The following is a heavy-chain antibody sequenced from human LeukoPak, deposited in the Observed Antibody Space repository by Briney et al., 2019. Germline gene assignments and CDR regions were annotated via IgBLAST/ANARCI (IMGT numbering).Heavy chain of an antibody. Sequence: ASVTVSCKVSGYTLTELSMHWVRQAPGKGLEWMGGFDPEDGETIYAQKFQGRVTMTEDTSTDTAYMELSSLRSEDTAVYYCATRLHSGYDFYFDYWGQGTLVTVSS. CDR2: FDPEDGET. CDR3: ATRLHSGYDFYFDY. J-gene: IGHJ4*02. V-gene: IGHV1-24*01. CDR1: GYTLTELS. D-gene: IGHD5-12*01.